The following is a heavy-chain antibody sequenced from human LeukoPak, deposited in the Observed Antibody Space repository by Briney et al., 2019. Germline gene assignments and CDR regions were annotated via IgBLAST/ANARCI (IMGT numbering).Heavy chain of an antibody. CDR2: IYYSGST. Sequence: SETLSLTCTVSGGSISSSSYSWGWIRQPPGKGLEWIGSIYYSGSTYYNPSLKSRVTISVDTSKTQFSLKLTSMTAADTAVYYCARGRAAAGQYYFDYWGQGTLVTVSS. CDR3: ARGRAAAGQYYFDY. CDR1: GGSISSSSYS. V-gene: IGHV4-39*01. J-gene: IGHJ4*02. D-gene: IGHD6-13*01.